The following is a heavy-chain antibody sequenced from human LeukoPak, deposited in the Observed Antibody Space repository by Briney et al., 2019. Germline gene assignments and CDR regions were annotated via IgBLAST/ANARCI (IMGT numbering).Heavy chain of an antibody. J-gene: IGHJ4*02. CDR1: GGSISSSSYY. V-gene: IGHV4-39*01. CDR2: IYYSGST. Sequence: SETLSLTCTVSGGSISSSSYYWGWIRQPPGKGLEWIGSIYYSGSTYYNPSLKSRVTISVDTSKNQFSLKLSSVTAADTAVYYCARHYYGSGDFDHWGQGTLVSVSS. D-gene: IGHD3-10*01. CDR3: ARHYYGSGDFDH.